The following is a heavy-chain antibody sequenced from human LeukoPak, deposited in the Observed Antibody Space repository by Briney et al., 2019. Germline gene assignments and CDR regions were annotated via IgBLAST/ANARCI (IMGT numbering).Heavy chain of an antibody. CDR3: TRKWFHP. Sequence: PGGSLRLSCTASGFTFCDYAMSWVRQAPGKGLEWVGFIRSKAYGGTTEYAASVKGEFTRSRDDSKMMAYMQIDSQKTGEKAEYYFTRKWFHPWGQGTLVTVSS. V-gene: IGHV3-49*04. CDR1: GFTFCDYA. J-gene: IGHJ5*02. CDR2: IRSKAYGGTT.